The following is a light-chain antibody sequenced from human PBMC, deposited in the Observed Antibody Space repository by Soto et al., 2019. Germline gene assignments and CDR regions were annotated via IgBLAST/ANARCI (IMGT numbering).Light chain of an antibody. J-gene: IGLJ3*02. Sequence: QSVLTQPASMSGSPGQSITIYCTGTSNDVGGYNYVSWYQQHPGKAPKLMIFEVSNRPSGVSNRFSGSKSGNTASLTISGLQAEDEAYYYCCSYTSTNSRVFGGGTKLTVL. CDR2: EVS. CDR3: CSYTSTNSRV. V-gene: IGLV2-14*01. CDR1: SNDVGGYNY.